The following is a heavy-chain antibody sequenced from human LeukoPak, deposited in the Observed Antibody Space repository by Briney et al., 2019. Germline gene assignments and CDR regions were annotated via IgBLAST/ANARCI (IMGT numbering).Heavy chain of an antibody. CDR2: VENTGSI. CDR3: ARAVEDSGHGRFFDD. Sequence: SETRSLTCTVSDGSINNYFWSWIRQPPGKGLEWIGNVENTGSINYNPSLESRVTISVDTSKNQFSLRLNSVTAADTAVYFCARAVEDSGHGRFFDDWGQGTLVTVSS. J-gene: IGHJ4*02. CDR1: DGSINNYF. D-gene: IGHD5-12*01. V-gene: IGHV4-59*01.